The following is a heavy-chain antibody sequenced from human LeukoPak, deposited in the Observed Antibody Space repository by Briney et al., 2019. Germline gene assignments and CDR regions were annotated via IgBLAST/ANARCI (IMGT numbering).Heavy chain of an antibody. V-gene: IGHV1-2*02. Sequence: ASVKVSCKASGYTFTGYYMHWVRQAPGQGLEWMGWINPNSGGTNYAQKFQGRVTITADKSTSTAYMELSSLRSEDTAVYYCARVRYCSSTSCYSPANGMDVWGQGTTVTVSS. CDR2: INPNSGGT. J-gene: IGHJ6*02. CDR3: ARVRYCSSTSCYSPANGMDV. CDR1: GYTFTGYY. D-gene: IGHD2-2*01.